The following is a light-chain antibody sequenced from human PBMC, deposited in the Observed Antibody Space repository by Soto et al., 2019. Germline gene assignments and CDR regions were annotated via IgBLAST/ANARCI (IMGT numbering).Light chain of an antibody. CDR2: DDT. J-gene: IGLJ1*01. Sequence: SYVLTQPPSVSVAPGKTATITCGGDNIVSRSVHWYQQKPGQAPVLVVHDDTDRPSGIPERFSGSNSGNTATLTISRVEAGDEADYYCQVWDSRSDHYVFGTGTKLTVL. V-gene: IGLV3-21*03. CDR3: QVWDSRSDHYV. CDR1: NIVSRS.